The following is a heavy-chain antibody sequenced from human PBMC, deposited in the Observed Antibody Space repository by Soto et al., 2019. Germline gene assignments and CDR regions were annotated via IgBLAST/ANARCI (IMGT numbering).Heavy chain of an antibody. V-gene: IGHV6-1*01. CDR1: GDSVSGNSAA. J-gene: IGHJ6*03. Sequence: PSQTLSLTCAISGDSVSGNSAAWNWIRLSPSRGLEWLARTYYRSRWYNDYAVSVRSRITVNADTSKNQFSLQLTSVTLEDTAIYYCAGTTSHHWLYMDVWGRGTXVTVSS. CDR3: AGTTSHHWLYMDV. D-gene: IGHD1-1*01. CDR2: TYYRSRWYN.